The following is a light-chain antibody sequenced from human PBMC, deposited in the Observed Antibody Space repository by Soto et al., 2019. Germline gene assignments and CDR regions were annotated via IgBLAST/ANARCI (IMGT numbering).Light chain of an antibody. J-gene: IGLJ1*01. V-gene: IGLV2-23*01. CDR2: EGS. Sequence: QSALTQPASVSGSPGQSITISCAGTSSDVGSYNLVSWYQNHPGKAPKLMIYEGSKRPSGVSNRFSGSKSGNTASLTISGLQAADEADYFCFSYAGSSTYVFGTGTK. CDR1: SSDVGSYNL. CDR3: FSYAGSSTYV.